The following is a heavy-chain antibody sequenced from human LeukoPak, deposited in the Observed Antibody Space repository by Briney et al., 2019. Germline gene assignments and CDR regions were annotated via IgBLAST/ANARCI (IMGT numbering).Heavy chain of an antibody. CDR1: GFIFSTYS. V-gene: IGHV3-21*01. Sequence: PGGSLRLSCAASGFIFSTYSMNWVRQAPGKGLEWVSSISSSSSYIYYADSVKGRFTISRDNAKNSLYLQMNSLRAEDTAVYYCASAPPPYVWGKVVPDYWGQGTLVTVSS. CDR3: ASAPPPYVWGKVVPDY. D-gene: IGHD3-16*01. J-gene: IGHJ4*02. CDR2: ISSSSSYI.